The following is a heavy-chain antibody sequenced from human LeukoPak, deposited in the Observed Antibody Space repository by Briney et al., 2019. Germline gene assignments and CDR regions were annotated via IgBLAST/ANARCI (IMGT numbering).Heavy chain of an antibody. CDR1: GGSISSYY. J-gene: IGHJ4*02. Sequence: SETLSLTCTVSGGSISSYYWSWIRQPAPKGLEWIGRIYTSGSTNYNPSLKSRVTMSVDTAKNHFSLKLSSVTAADTAVYHCARENDYGDYLDCWGQGTLVSVSS. D-gene: IGHD4-17*01. CDR3: ARENDYGDYLDC. V-gene: IGHV4-4*07. CDR2: IYTSGST.